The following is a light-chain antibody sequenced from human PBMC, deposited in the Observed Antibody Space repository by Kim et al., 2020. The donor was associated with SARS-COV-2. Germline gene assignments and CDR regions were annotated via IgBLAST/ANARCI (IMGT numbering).Light chain of an antibody. V-gene: IGKV3-15*01. Sequence: VSPGERATLSCRASQSVSSNLAWYQQKPGQAPRLPIYGASTRATGIPARFSGSGSGTEFTLTISSLQSEDFAVYYCQQYNNWPPYTFGQGTKLEI. CDR3: QQYNNWPPYT. CDR2: GAS. CDR1: QSVSSN. J-gene: IGKJ2*01.